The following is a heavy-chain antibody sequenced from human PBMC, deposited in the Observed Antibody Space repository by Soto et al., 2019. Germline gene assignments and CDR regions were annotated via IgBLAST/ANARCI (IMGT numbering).Heavy chain of an antibody. CDR2: ISSGSSDT. CDR3: ARVAY. CDR1: GFTYSRAS. V-gene: IGHV3-21*01. Sequence: GGSLNLSSEASGFTYSRASMNWVRQVPGKGLEWVASISSGSSDTWYADSVKGRFIISRDNAQNSLFLQMNTLRPEDTAMYYCARVAYWGPGTQVTVSS. J-gene: IGHJ4*02.